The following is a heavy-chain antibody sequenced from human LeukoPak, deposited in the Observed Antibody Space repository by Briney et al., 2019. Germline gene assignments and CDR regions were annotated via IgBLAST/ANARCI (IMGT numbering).Heavy chain of an antibody. CDR1: GYTFASYG. D-gene: IGHD5-18*01. J-gene: IGHJ4*02. CDR2: ISAYNGNT. V-gene: IGHV1-18*01. Sequence: ASVKVSCKASGYTFASYGISWVRQAPGQGLEWMGWISAYNGNTNYAQKFQGRVTMTRDTSISTAYMELSRLRSDDTAVYYCARDPLYSYGFDYWGQGTLVTVSS. CDR3: ARDPLYSYGFDY.